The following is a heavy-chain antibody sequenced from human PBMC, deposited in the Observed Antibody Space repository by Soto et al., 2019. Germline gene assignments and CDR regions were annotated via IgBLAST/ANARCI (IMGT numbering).Heavy chain of an antibody. CDR2: IYSGGTT. D-gene: IGHD4-17*01. CDR1: GFTVNSNY. J-gene: IGHJ4*02. Sequence: EVQLVESGGGLIQPGGSLRLSCAASGFTVNSNYMSWVRQAPGKGLEWVSVIYSGGTTYYADSVKGRFTISRDNSKNTLYLDMNSLGVEDTAVYYCVRDGRRFGDYWFDYWGQGTLVTVSS. V-gene: IGHV3-53*01. CDR3: VRDGRRFGDYWFDY.